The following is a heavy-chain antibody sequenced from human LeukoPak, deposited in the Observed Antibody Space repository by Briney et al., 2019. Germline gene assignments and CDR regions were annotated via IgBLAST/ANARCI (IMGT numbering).Heavy chain of an antibody. V-gene: IGHV3-15*01. CDR1: GFTFTNAW. D-gene: IGHD1-26*01. CDR2: IRTKSEGGTT. Sequence: GGSLRLSCAASGFTFTNAWMSWVRQAPGKGLEWVGRIRTKSEGGTTDYAAPVKGRFTISRDDSKTMVYLQMSSLETEDTAVYYCTRDSGTYNWLDPWDQGTLVTVSS. J-gene: IGHJ5*02. CDR3: TRDSGTYNWLDP.